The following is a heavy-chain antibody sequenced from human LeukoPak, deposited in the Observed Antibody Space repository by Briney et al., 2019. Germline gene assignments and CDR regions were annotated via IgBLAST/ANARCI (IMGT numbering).Heavy chain of an antibody. J-gene: IGHJ3*02. Sequence: GGSLRLSCAASGFTFSSYEMNWVRQAPGKGLEWVSYISSSGNTIDYADSVKGRFTISRDNAKNSLFLQMNSLRDEDTAVYYCARGGYGANDDAFDIWGQGTMVTVSS. CDR1: GFTFSSYE. V-gene: IGHV3-48*03. CDR2: ISSSGNTI. CDR3: ARGGYGANDDAFDI. D-gene: IGHD4-23*01.